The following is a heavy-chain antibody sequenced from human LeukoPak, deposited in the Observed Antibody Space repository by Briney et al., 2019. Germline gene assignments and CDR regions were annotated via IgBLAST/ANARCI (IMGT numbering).Heavy chain of an antibody. CDR2: IKQDGSEK. Sequence: PGGSLRLSCAASGFTFSSYWMSWVRQAPGKGLERVANIKQDGSEKYYVDSVKGRFTISRDNAKNSLYLQMNSLRAEDTAVYYCAREDQPDYYDSSGYYFDYWGQGTLVTVSS. CDR1: GFTFSSYW. V-gene: IGHV3-7*01. J-gene: IGHJ4*02. CDR3: AREDQPDYYDSSGYYFDY. D-gene: IGHD3-22*01.